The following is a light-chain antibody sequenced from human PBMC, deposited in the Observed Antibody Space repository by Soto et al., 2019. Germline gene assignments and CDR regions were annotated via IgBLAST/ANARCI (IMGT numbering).Light chain of an antibody. J-gene: IGKJ3*01. Sequence: EIVLTQSPATLSLSPGERATLSCRASQSVSSYLAWYQQKPGQAPRLLIYDASNRATGIPDRFSGSGSGTDFTLTISSLEPEDFAVYYCQQRSNWSIFTFGPGTKVDIK. V-gene: IGKV3-11*01. CDR1: QSVSSY. CDR3: QQRSNWSIFT. CDR2: DAS.